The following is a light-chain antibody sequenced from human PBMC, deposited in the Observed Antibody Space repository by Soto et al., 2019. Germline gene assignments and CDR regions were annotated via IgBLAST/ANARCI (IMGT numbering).Light chain of an antibody. J-gene: IGKJ1*01. Sequence: HMTQSPSTLSASVGDRVTITCRASQSIRNWLAWYQQRPGQAPKVLIYDASNLESGVPSRFSGSGSGTEFTLTISSLQPDDFATYYCQQYNSVPWTFGRGTKVEIQ. CDR1: QSIRNW. V-gene: IGKV1-5*01. CDR3: QQYNSVPWT. CDR2: DAS.